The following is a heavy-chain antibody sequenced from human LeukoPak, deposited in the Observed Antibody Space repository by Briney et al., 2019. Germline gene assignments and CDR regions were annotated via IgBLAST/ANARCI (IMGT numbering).Heavy chain of an antibody. CDR1: GFTFNYAW. Sequence: GGSLRLSCAASGFTFNYAWMTWVRQAPGKGLEWVSSISSSSSYIYYADSVKGRFTISRDNAKNSLYLQMNSLRAEDTAVYYCARDVRPGSSSWYDYWGQGTLVTVSS. V-gene: IGHV3-21*01. CDR3: ARDVRPGSSSWYDY. J-gene: IGHJ4*02. CDR2: ISSSSSYI. D-gene: IGHD6-13*01.